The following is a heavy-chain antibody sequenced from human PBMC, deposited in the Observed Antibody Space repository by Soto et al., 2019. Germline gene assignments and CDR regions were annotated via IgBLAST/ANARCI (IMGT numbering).Heavy chain of an antibody. CDR2: IYYSGST. J-gene: IGHJ6*02. Sequence: SETLSLTCTVSGGSISSSSYYWGWIRQPPGKGLEWIGSIYYSGSTNYNPSLKSRVTISVDTSKNQFSLKLSSVTAADTAVYYCARHEKIYYYYYYGMDVWGQGTTVTVSS. V-gene: IGHV4-39*01. CDR1: GGSISSSSYY. CDR3: ARHEKIYYYYYYGMDV.